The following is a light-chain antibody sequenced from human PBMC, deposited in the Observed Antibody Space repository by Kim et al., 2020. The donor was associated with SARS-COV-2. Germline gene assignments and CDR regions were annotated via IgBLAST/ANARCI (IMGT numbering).Light chain of an antibody. CDR1: SSDVGGYNY. V-gene: IGLV2-11*01. CDR2: DVS. J-gene: IGLJ1*01. Sequence: QSALTQPRSVSGSPGQSVTISCTGTSSDVGGYNYVSWYQQHPGKAPKLMIYDVSKRPSGVPDRFSGSKSGNTASLTISGLQAEDEADYYCSSYAGIYVFGTGTKVTVL. CDR3: SSYAGIYV.